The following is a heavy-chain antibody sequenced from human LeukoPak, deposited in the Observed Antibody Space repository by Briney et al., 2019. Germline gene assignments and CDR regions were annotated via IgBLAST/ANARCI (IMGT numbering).Heavy chain of an antibody. CDR2: IHYTGAT. D-gene: IGHD7-27*01. CDR1: GGSFRGYY. V-gene: IGHV4-34*01. Sequence: NSSETLSLTCAVHGGSFRGYYWSWIRQPPGKGLEWIGEIHYTGATNYKPSLKSRVTISGDPSKNQFSLRVSSVTAADTAVYYCARGVLGPYYFDLWGRGTLVTVSS. J-gene: IGHJ2*01. CDR3: ARGVLGPYYFDL.